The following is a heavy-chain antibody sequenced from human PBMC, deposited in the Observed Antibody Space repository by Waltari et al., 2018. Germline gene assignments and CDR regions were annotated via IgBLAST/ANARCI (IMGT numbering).Heavy chain of an antibody. J-gene: IGHJ2*01. CDR1: GFNFGGYA. CDR2: ISWSSGHL. V-gene: IGHV3-9*01. Sequence: EVELVESGGDLVQPGRSLRLSCAGSGFNFGGYALHWVRQAPGKGLEWVSGISWSSGHLDYADSVKCRFTISRDNAKNSLYLQMNSLRTEDTALYYCAKGAPANSGGLVGYWYFDLWGRGTLVTVSS. CDR3: AKGAPANSGGLVGYWYFDL. D-gene: IGHD3-10*01.